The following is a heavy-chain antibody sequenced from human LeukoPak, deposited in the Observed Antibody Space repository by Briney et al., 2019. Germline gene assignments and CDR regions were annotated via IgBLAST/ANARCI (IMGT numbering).Heavy chain of an antibody. CDR2: IIPIFATA. Sequence: SVKVSCKASGGTFSSYAISWVRQAPGEGLEWMGGIIPIFATANYAQKFQGRVTITADESTSTAYMELSSLRSEDTAVYYCARGPITTRSHFDHWGQGTLVTVSS. V-gene: IGHV1-69*01. D-gene: IGHD3-22*01. J-gene: IGHJ4*02. CDR1: GGTFSSYA. CDR3: ARGPITTRSHFDH.